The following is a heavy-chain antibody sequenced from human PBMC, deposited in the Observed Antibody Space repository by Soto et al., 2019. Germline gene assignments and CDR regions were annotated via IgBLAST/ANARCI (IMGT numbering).Heavy chain of an antibody. CDR1: GGSISSYY. V-gene: IGHV4-59*01. J-gene: IGHJ5*02. D-gene: IGHD3-10*01. CDR2: IYYSGST. CDR3: AKDGYYGSGSYLSWFDP. Sequence: SETLSLTCTVSGGSISSYYWSWIRQPPGKGLEWIGYIYYSGSTNYNPSLKSRVTISADTSKNQFSLKLTSVTAADTAVYYCAKDGYYGSGSYLSWFDPWGQGTLVT.